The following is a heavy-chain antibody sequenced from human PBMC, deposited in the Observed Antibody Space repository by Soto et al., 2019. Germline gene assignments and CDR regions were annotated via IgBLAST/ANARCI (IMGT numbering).Heavy chain of an antibody. J-gene: IGHJ6*03. CDR2: IWYDGSNK. Sequence: PGGSLRLSSAASGFTFSSYGMHWVRQDPGKGLEWVAVIWYDGSNKYYADSVKGRFTISRDNSKNTLYLQMNSLRAEDTAVYYCARDHRGPYCSGGSCYLAYYYYYMDVWGKGTTVTVSS. CDR3: ARDHRGPYCSGGSCYLAYYYYYMDV. CDR1: GFTFSSYG. D-gene: IGHD2-15*01. V-gene: IGHV3-33*01.